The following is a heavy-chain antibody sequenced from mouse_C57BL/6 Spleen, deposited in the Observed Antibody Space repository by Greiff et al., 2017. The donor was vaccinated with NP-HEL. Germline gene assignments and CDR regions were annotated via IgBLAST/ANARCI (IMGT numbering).Heavy chain of an antibody. CDR3: TREGDDGYFYFVY. CDR1: GYTFTSYW. J-gene: IGHJ2*01. D-gene: IGHD2-3*01. Sequence: EVQLQQSGTVLARPGASVKMSCKTSGYTFTSYWMHWVKQRSGQGLEWIGSIYPGSSATSYNQKFKGKAKLTAVTSASTAYMELSSLTNEDAAVYYCTREGDDGYFYFVYWGQGTTLTVSS. V-gene: IGHV1-5*01. CDR2: IYPGSSAT.